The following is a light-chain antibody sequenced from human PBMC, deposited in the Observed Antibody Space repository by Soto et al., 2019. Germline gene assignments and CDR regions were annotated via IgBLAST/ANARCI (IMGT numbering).Light chain of an antibody. CDR2: DVS. CDR3: GSYTTSSNYV. Sequence: QSVLTQPASMSGSPGRSITISCTGTISDVGSYNYVSWYQQYPGKAPKLMIYDVSTRPSGVSDRFSGSKSGNTASLTISGLRVEDEADYYCGSYTTSSNYVFGTGTKVTVL. CDR1: ISDVGSYNY. J-gene: IGLJ1*01. V-gene: IGLV2-14*03.